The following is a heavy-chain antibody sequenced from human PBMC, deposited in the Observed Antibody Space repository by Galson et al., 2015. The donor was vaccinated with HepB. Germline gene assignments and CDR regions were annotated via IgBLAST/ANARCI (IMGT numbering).Heavy chain of an antibody. D-gene: IGHD5-24*01. Sequence: SVKVSCKASGGTFSSYTISWVRQAPGQGLEWMGRIIPILGIANYAQKFQGRVTITADKSTSTAYMELSSLRSEDAAVYYCARVRRWINWYFDLWGRGTLVTVSS. CDR1: GGTFSSYT. CDR2: IIPILGIA. V-gene: IGHV1-69*02. J-gene: IGHJ2*01. CDR3: ARVRRWINWYFDL.